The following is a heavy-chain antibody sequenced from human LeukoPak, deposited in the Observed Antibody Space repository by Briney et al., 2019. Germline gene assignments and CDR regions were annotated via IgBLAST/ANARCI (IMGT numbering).Heavy chain of an antibody. Sequence: ASVKVSCKASGGTFSRYAISWVRQAPGQGLEWMGGIVPIFGTANYAQKFQGRVTITADESTSTAYMELSSLRSEDTAVYYCARGQKYYYGSGRSNLYNWFDPWGQGTLVTVSS. D-gene: IGHD3-10*01. CDR1: GGTFSRYA. CDR3: ARGQKYYYGSGRSNLYNWFDP. CDR2: IVPIFGTA. J-gene: IGHJ5*02. V-gene: IGHV1-69*13.